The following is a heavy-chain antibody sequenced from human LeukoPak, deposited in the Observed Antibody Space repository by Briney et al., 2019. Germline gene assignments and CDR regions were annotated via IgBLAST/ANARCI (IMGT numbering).Heavy chain of an antibody. CDR3: AKDAFPKGTHLTMIVVVITVGAFDI. Sequence: GGSLRLSCAASGFTFSDYYMSWIRQAPGKGLEWVSYISSSGSTIYYADSVKGRFTISRDNSKNTLYLQMNSLRAEDTAVYYCAKDAFPKGTHLTMIVVVITVGAFDIWGQGTMVTVSS. J-gene: IGHJ3*02. V-gene: IGHV3-11*01. CDR2: ISSSGSTI. CDR1: GFTFSDYY. D-gene: IGHD3-22*01.